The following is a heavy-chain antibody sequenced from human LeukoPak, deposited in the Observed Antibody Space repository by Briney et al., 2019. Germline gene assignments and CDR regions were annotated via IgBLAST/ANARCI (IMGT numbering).Heavy chain of an antibody. D-gene: IGHD4-11*01. V-gene: IGHV4-34*01. CDR2: ISPSGNT. CDR1: GGSFTIYS. Sequence: SETLFLTCAVYGGSFTIYSWTWIRQPPGKSLEWVGEISPSGNTQYNPSLKSRVTISLDASKGQFYLKLNSVTAADTAVYYCARRVRSADYRLDYWGQGTLVTVSS. CDR3: ARRVRSADYRLDY. J-gene: IGHJ4*02.